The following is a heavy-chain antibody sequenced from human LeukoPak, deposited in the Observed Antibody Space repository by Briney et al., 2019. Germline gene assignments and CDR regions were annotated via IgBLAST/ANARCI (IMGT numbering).Heavy chain of an antibody. D-gene: IGHD2-15*01. CDR2: IYPGDSDT. Sequence: GESLKISCKGSGYSFTSYWIGWVRQVPGKGLEWMGIIYPGDSDTRYSPSFQGQVTISADKSISTAYLQWSSLKASDTAMYYCARHLTPRYCSGGSCVQFDYWGQGTLVTVSS. CDR3: ARHLTPRYCSGGSCVQFDY. J-gene: IGHJ4*02. CDR1: GYSFTSYW. V-gene: IGHV5-51*01.